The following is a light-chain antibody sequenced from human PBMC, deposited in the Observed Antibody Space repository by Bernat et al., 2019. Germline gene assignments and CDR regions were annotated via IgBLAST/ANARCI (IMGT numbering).Light chain of an antibody. CDR3: CSYAGSSTVV. CDR2: EVS. CDR1: SSDVGSYNL. V-gene: IGLV2-23*02. J-gene: IGLJ2*01. Sequence: QSALTQPASVSGSPGQSITISCTGTSSDVGSYNLVSWYQQHPGKAPKLMIYEVSKRPSGVSNRFYGYKSGNTASLTIAGLQAEDEAEYYCCSYAGSSTVVFGGGTNLSVL.